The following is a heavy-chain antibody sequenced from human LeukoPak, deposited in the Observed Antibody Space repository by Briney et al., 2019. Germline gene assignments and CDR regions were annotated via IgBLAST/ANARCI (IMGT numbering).Heavy chain of an antibody. CDR2: ISSSSSYI. Sequence: GGSLRLSCAASGFTFSSYSMNWVRQAPGKGLEWVSSISSSSSYIYYADSVKGRFTTSRDNAKNSLYLQMNSLRAEDTAVYYCASLLGAGYCSSTSCYTGDAFDIWGQGTMVTVSS. V-gene: IGHV3-21*01. D-gene: IGHD2-2*02. CDR3: ASLLGAGYCSSTSCYTGDAFDI. CDR1: GFTFSSYS. J-gene: IGHJ3*02.